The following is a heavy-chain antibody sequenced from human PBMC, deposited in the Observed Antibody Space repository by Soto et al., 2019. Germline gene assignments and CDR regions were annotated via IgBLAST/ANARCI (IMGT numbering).Heavy chain of an antibody. J-gene: IGHJ4*02. CDR3: AKDFRALRWSPHEVSDY. CDR2: ISYDGSNK. V-gene: IGHV3-30*18. D-gene: IGHD4-17*01. Sequence: QVQLVESGGGVVQPGRSLRLSCAASGFTFSSYGMHWVRQAPGKGLEWVAVISYDGSNKYYADSVKSRFTISRDNSKNTLYLQMNSQRAEDTAVYYCAKDFRALRWSPHEVSDYWGQGTLVTVSS. CDR1: GFTFSSYG.